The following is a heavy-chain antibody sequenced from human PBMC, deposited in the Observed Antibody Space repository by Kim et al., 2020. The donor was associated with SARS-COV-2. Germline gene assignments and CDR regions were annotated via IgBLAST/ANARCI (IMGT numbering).Heavy chain of an antibody. CDR3: AREPYYDILTGYYPHPYGMDV. Sequence: SETLSLTCTVSGGSISSYYWSWIRQPPGKGLEWIGYIYYSGSTNYNPSLKSRVTISVDTSKNQFSLKLSSVTAADTAVYYCAREPYYDILTGYYPHPYGMDVWGQGTTVTVSS. D-gene: IGHD3-9*01. CDR2: IYYSGST. J-gene: IGHJ6*02. V-gene: IGHV4-59*01. CDR1: GGSISSYY.